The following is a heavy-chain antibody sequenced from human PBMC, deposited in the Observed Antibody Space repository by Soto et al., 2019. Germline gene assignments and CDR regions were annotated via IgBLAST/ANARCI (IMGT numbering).Heavy chain of an antibody. V-gene: IGHV2-5*02. J-gene: IGHJ4*02. CDR1: GFSLSDVGVG. Sequence: QISLKESGPTLVKPTQTLTLTCTFSGFSLSDVGVGVGWIRQSPGKALEWLAVLFWDDDERFRPSLENRVTSSKDTSNNQVVLTMTNMDTVDTGTYYCAREVELIGYAIETWGQGTLVIVSS. CDR2: LFWDDDE. CDR3: AREVELIGYAIET. D-gene: IGHD5-12*01.